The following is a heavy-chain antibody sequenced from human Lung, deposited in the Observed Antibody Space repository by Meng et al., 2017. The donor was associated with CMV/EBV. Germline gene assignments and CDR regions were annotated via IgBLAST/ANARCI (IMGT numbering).Heavy chain of an antibody. CDR2: ISSNSSYR. Sequence: GESLKISCAASGFTFSSYSMNWVRQAPGKGLEWVSSISSNSSYRYYADSVKGRFTVSRDNAKNTLYLQMNSLRAEDTAVYYCARASTIFWLVIKQTNYFDYWGQGXLVTASS. D-gene: IGHD3-9*01. CDR1: GFTFSSYS. V-gene: IGHV3-21*01. CDR3: ARASTIFWLVIKQTNYFDY. J-gene: IGHJ4*02.